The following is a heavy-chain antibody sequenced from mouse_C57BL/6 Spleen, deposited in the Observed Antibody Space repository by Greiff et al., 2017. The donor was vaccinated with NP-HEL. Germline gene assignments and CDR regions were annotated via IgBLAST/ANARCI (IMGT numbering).Heavy chain of an antibody. CDR3: AREEDYGTDWYFDV. CDR1: GYTFTDYY. D-gene: IGHD1-1*01. Sequence: QVQLKQSGAELVRPGASVKLSCKASGYTFTDYYINWVKQRPGQGLEWIARIYPGSGNTYYNEKFKGKATLTAEKSSSTAYMQLSSLTSEDSAVYYCAREEDYGTDWYFDVWGTGTTVTVSS. CDR2: IYPGSGNT. J-gene: IGHJ1*03. V-gene: IGHV1-76*01.